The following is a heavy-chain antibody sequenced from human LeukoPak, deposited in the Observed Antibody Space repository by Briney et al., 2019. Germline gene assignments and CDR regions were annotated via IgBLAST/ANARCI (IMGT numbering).Heavy chain of an antibody. Sequence: GRSLRLSCAASGFTFSSYAMPWVRQAPGKGLEWVAVISYDGSNKYYADSVKGRFTISRDNSKNTLYLQMNSLRAEDTAVYYCARNRGGYYDFWSGYYRYYYYMDVGGKGTTVTVSS. CDR1: GFTFSSYA. CDR3: ARNRGGYYDFWSGYYRYYYYMDV. J-gene: IGHJ6*03. CDR2: ISYDGSNK. D-gene: IGHD3-3*01. V-gene: IGHV3-30*01.